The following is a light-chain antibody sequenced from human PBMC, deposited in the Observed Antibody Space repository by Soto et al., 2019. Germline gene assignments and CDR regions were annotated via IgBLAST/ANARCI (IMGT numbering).Light chain of an antibody. CDR2: DAS. CDR1: QSVRSSY. V-gene: IGKV3-20*01. Sequence: IVLSQSPVTLSLCAGERATLSCRASQSVRSSYLAWYQQKPGQAPRLLIYDASNRATGIPARFSGGGSGTDFTLTIDNLEPEDFAVYYCQQYGSAPPWTFGQGTKVDIK. CDR3: QQYGSAPPWT. J-gene: IGKJ1*01.